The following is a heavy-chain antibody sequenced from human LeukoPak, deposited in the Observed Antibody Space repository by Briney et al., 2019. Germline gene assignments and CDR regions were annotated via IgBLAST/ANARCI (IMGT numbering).Heavy chain of an antibody. Sequence: SETLPLTCTVSGGSISSYYWSWIRQPAGKGLEWIGRIYTSGSTNYNPSLKSRVTMSVDTSKNQFSLKLRSVTAADTAVYYCARARGVCTNGVCYRAYYFDYWGQGTLVTVSS. CDR3: ARARGVCTNGVCYRAYYFDY. CDR2: IYTSGST. CDR1: GGSISSYY. V-gene: IGHV4-4*07. D-gene: IGHD2-8*01. J-gene: IGHJ4*02.